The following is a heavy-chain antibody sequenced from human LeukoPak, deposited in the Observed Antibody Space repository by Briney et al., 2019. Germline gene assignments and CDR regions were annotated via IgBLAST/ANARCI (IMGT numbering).Heavy chain of an antibody. V-gene: IGHV4-34*01. J-gene: IGHJ5*02. D-gene: IGHD2-2*01. CDR1: GGSFSGYY. Sequence: SETLPLTCAVYGGSFSGYYWSWIRQPPGKGLEWIGEINHSGSTNYNPSLKSRVTISVDTSKNQFSLKLSSVTAADTAVYYCARGLVVPAAILIGWFDPWGQGTLVTVSS. CDR2: INHSGST. CDR3: ARGLVVPAAILIGWFDP.